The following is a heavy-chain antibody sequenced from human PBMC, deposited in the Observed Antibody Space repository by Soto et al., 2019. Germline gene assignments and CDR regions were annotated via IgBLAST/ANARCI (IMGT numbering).Heavy chain of an antibody. CDR3: AKDLAYRPGIAAAGVYYGMDV. Sequence: EVQLVETGGGLIQPGGSLRLSCAASGFTVSSNYMSWVRQAPGKGLEWVSVIYSGGSTYYADSVKGRFTISRDNSKNTLYLQMNSLRAEDTAVYYCAKDLAYRPGIAAAGVYYGMDVWGQGTTVTVSS. V-gene: IGHV3-53*05. D-gene: IGHD6-13*01. J-gene: IGHJ6*02. CDR2: IYSGGST. CDR1: GFTVSSNY.